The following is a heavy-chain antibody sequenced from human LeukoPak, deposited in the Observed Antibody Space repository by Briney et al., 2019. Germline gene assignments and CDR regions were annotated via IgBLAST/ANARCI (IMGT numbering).Heavy chain of an antibody. CDR1: GGSISSYY. CDR3: ARAISSWLATEWFDP. J-gene: IGHJ5*02. CDR2: IYYSGST. D-gene: IGHD6-13*01. V-gene: IGHV4-39*01. Sequence: KSSETLSLTCTVSGGSISSYYWGWIRQPPGKGLEWIGSIYYSGSTNYNPSLKSRVTISVDMSKNQFSLKLSSVTAADTAVYYCARAISSWLATEWFDPWGQGTLVTVSS.